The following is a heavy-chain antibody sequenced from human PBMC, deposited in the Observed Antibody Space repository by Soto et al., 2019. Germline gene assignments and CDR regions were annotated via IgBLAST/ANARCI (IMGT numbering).Heavy chain of an antibody. Sequence: PGESLKISCQGSGYSFISYWIGWVRQMPGKGLEWMGIIYPGDSDIRYSPSFQGQVTISADKSISTAYLQWSGLKASDTAIYYCARQLPYGGNSYYGMDVWGQGTTVTVSS. V-gene: IGHV5-51*01. CDR3: ARQLPYGGNSYYGMDV. D-gene: IGHD2-15*01. J-gene: IGHJ6*02. CDR1: GYSFISYW. CDR2: IYPGDSDI.